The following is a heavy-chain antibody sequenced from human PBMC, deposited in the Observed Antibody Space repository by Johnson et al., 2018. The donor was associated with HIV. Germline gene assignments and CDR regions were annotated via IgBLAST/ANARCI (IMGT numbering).Heavy chain of an antibody. CDR2: IRYDGTNK. V-gene: IGHV3-30*02. CDR1: GFTFSSYG. CDR3: AKGPNGQLDDAFHI. J-gene: IGHJ3*02. Sequence: QVLLVESGGGVVQPGGSLRLSCAASGFTFSSYGMHWVRQAPGKGLEWVAFIRYDGTNKYYADSVKGRFTISRDNSKNTLYLQMNSLRAEDTAVYYCAKGPNGQLDDAFHIWGQGTMVTVSS. D-gene: IGHD6-6*01.